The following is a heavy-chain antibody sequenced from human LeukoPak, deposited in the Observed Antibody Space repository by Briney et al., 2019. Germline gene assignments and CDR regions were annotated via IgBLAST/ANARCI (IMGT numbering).Heavy chain of an antibody. Sequence: GGSLRLSCAASGFDFSSYWMHWVRQVPEKGLVWVSRINSDGSSTGYADSVKGRFTISRDNAKNTLYLQMNSLRAEDTAVYYCAIDKVGSIDYWGQGTLVTVSS. CDR1: GFDFSSYW. V-gene: IGHV3-74*01. CDR2: INSDGSST. CDR3: AIDKVGSIDY. J-gene: IGHJ4*02.